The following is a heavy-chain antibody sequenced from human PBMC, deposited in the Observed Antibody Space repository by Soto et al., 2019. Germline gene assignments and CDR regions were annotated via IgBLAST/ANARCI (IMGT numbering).Heavy chain of an antibody. CDR1: GYTLTELS. J-gene: IGHJ4*02. CDR2: FDPEDGET. CDR3: ATAAPRPRIAVAGTDFDY. D-gene: IGHD6-19*01. V-gene: IGHV1-24*01. Sequence: QVQLVQSGAEVKKPGASVKVSCKVSGYTLTELSMHWVRQAPGKGREWLGGFDPEDGETIYAQKFQGRVTMTEDTSTDTAYMEMSSLRSEDTAVYYGATAAPRPRIAVAGTDFDYWGQGTLVTVSS.